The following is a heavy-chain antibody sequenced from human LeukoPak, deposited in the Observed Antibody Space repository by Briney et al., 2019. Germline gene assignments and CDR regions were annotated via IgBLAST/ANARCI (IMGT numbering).Heavy chain of an antibody. CDR3: ARVRAGMYQLLKGRNWFDP. Sequence: SETLSLTCTVSGGSISSSSYYWGWIRQPPGKGLEWIGSIYYSGSTYYNPSLKSRVTISVATSKNQFSLKLSSVTAADTAVYYCARVRAGMYQLLKGRNWFDPWGQGTLVTVSS. V-gene: IGHV4-39*07. CDR1: GGSISSSSYY. CDR2: IYYSGST. D-gene: IGHD2-2*01. J-gene: IGHJ5*02.